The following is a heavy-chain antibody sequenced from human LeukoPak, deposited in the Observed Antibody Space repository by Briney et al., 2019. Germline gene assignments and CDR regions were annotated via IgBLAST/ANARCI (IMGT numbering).Heavy chain of an antibody. CDR1: GFTFSSYD. CDR3: GGEQLNSLDC. Sequence: PGGSLRLSCAASGFTFSSYDMHWVRQAPGKGLEWVAVIWSDGSYRYYGDSVKGRFTISRDNSKNTLYLQMNSLRAEDTAVYYCGGEQLNSLDCWGQGTLVTVSS. D-gene: IGHD2-2*01. J-gene: IGHJ4*02. V-gene: IGHV3-33*01. CDR2: IWSDGSYR.